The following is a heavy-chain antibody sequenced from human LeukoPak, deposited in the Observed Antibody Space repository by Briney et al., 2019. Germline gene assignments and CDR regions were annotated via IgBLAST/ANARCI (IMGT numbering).Heavy chain of an antibody. J-gene: IGHJ4*02. V-gene: IGHV4-59*08. CDR1: GGSISSYY. CDR3: ARHMSSREYYDSSGDGALMYSFDY. D-gene: IGHD3-22*01. Sequence: NPSETLSLTCTVSGGSISSYYWSWIRQPPGRGLEWIGYIYYSGSTNYNPSLKSRVTISVDTSKNQFSLKLSSVTAADTAVYYRARHMSSREYYDSSGDGALMYSFDYWGQGTLVTVSS. CDR2: IYYSGST.